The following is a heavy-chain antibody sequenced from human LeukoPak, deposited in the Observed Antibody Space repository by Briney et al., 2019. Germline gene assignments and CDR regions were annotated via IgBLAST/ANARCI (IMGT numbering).Heavy chain of an antibody. D-gene: IGHD4-23*01. J-gene: IGHJ2*01. CDR1: GCSISSGDYY. CDR3: ARDELRWLYFDL. V-gene: IGHV4-30-4*01. CDR2: IYYSGST. Sequence: SETLSLTCTVSGCSISSGDYYWSWIRQPPGKGLEWIGYIYYSGSTYYNPSLKSRVTISVDTSKNQFSLKLSSVTAADTAVYYCARDELRWLYFDLWGRGTLVAVSS.